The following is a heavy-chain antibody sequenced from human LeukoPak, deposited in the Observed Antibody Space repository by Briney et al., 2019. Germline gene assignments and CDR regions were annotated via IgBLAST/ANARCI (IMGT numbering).Heavy chain of an antibody. Sequence: SETLSLTCTVSGGSISSSSYYWGWIRQPPGKGLEWIGSIYYSGSTYYNPSLKSRVTISVDTPKNQFSLKLSSVTAADTAVYCCARQSTYSNYRFDPWGQGTLVTVPS. CDR3: ARQSTYSNYRFDP. J-gene: IGHJ5*02. D-gene: IGHD4-11*01. V-gene: IGHV4-39*01. CDR1: GGSISSSSYY. CDR2: IYYSGST.